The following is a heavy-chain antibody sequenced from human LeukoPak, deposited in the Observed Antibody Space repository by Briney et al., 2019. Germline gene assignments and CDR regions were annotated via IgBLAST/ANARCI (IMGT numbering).Heavy chain of an antibody. Sequence: ASVKVSCKASGGTFSSYAISWVRQAPGQGLEWMGRIIPTLGIANYAQKFQGRVTITADKSTSTAYMELSSLRSEDTAVYYCAGGKGEMEAFDYWGQGTLVTVSS. CDR1: GGTFSSYA. D-gene: IGHD5-24*01. V-gene: IGHV1-69*04. CDR3: AGGKGEMEAFDY. J-gene: IGHJ4*02. CDR2: IIPTLGIA.